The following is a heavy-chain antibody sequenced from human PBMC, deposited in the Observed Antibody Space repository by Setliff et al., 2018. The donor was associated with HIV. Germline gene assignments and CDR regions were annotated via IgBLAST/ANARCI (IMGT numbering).Heavy chain of an antibody. CDR2: IYHSGST. D-gene: IGHD5-12*01. J-gene: IGHJ4*02. CDR1: GGSISSSNW. CDR3: ARSPLYSGYERYYFDY. Sequence: SETSLTCAVSGGSISSSNWWSWVRQPPGKGLEWIGEIYHSGSTNYNPSLKSRVTISLDRSKTQFSPKLSSVTAADTAVYYCARSPLYSGYERYYFDYWGQGTLVTVSS. V-gene: IGHV4-4*02.